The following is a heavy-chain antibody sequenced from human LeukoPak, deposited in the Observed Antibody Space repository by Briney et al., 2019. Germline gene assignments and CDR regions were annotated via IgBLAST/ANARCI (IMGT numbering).Heavy chain of an antibody. CDR1: GFTFSSYG. Sequence: PGGSLRLSCAASGFTFSSYGMHWVRQAPGKGLEWVAVIWYDGSNKYYADSGKGRFTISRDNSKNQLYLKMNTLRAEDTAVYYCARDYCSSTSCKVSYYFDYWGQGTLVTVSS. J-gene: IGHJ4*02. D-gene: IGHD2-2*01. V-gene: IGHV3-33*01. CDR2: IWYDGSNK. CDR3: ARDYCSSTSCKVSYYFDY.